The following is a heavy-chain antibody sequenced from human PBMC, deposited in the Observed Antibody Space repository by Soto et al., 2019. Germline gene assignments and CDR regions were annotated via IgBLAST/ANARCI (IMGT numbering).Heavy chain of an antibody. CDR3: ARGSTLADAFDI. CDR1: GYTFTSYG. V-gene: IGHV1-18*04. J-gene: IGHJ3*02. Sequence: GASVKVSCKASGYTFTSYGISWVRQAPGQGLEWMGWISAYNGNTNYAQKLQGRVTMTRDTSTSTVYMELSSLRSEDTAVYYCARGSTLADAFDIWGQGTMVTVSS. D-gene: IGHD6-6*01. CDR2: ISAYNGNT.